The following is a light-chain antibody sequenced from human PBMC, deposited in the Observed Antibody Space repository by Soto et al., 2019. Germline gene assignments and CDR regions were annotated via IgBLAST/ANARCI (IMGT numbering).Light chain of an antibody. CDR3: QSYDSSLGGWV. V-gene: IGLV1-40*01. CDR2: GNI. Sequence: QSVLTQPPSVSGAPGQRVTVSCTGNSSNIGAGYDVHWYQQLPGTAPKLLIYGNINRPSGVPDRFSGSRSGTSVSLAITGLQAEDEADYYCQSYDSSLGGWVFGGGTQLTVL. J-gene: IGLJ3*02. CDR1: SSNIGAGYD.